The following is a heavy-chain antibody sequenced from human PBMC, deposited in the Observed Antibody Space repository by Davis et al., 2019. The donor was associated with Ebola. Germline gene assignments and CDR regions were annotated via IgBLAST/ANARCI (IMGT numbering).Heavy chain of an antibody. D-gene: IGHD2-2*01. J-gene: IGHJ6*04. V-gene: IGHV3-48*02. CDR2: ISSSSSTI. CDR1: GFTFSTYT. Sequence: GESLKISCAASGFTFSTYTMNWVRQAPGKGLEWVSYISSSSSTIYYADSVKGRFTISRDNARNSLYLQMNSLRDEDTAVYYCAKRPDVVLPEVSFYYYGMDVWGKGTTVTVSS. CDR3: AKRPDVVLPEVSFYYYGMDV.